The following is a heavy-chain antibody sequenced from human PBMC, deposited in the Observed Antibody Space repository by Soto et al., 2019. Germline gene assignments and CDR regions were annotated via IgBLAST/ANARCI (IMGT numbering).Heavy chain of an antibody. J-gene: IGHJ4*02. CDR1: GFTFSRYW. CDR2: IKQDGSEI. Sequence: GGSLRLSCAASGFTFSRYWMTWVRQAPGKGLEWVANIKQDGSEIYYVDSVKGRFTISRDNAENSLYLQMNSLRAEDTAVYYCARDPVCSGGSCYDYWGQGTLVTSPQ. D-gene: IGHD2-15*01. CDR3: ARDPVCSGGSCYDY. V-gene: IGHV3-7*01.